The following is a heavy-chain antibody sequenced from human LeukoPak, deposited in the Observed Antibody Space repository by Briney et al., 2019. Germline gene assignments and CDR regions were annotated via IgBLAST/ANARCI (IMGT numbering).Heavy chain of an antibody. J-gene: IGHJ1*01. CDR1: GYTFTGYY. CDR3: ATASGGYYAEYFQH. CDR2: INPNSGGT. V-gene: IGHV1-2*02. Sequence: GASVKVSCKASGYTFTGYYMHWVRQAPGQGLEWMGWINPNSGGTNYAQKFQGRVTMTRDMSISTAYMELSRLRSDDTAVYYCATASGGYYAEYFQHWGQGTLVTVSS. D-gene: IGHD1-26*01.